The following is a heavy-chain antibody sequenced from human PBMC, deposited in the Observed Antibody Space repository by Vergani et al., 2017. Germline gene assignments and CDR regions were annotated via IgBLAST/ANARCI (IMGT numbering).Heavy chain of an antibody. J-gene: IGHJ4*02. CDR2: IYTSGAT. D-gene: IGHD6-19*01. V-gene: IGHV4-61*02. CDR3: ARQRPGSGWSPGDFDD. Sequence: QVQLQESGPGLVKPSQTLSLTCTVSGGSISSGDYYWSWIRQPPGKGLEWIGRIYTSGATNYNPSLRSRAIMSVDASKKQFSLKLTSVTAADTAVYYCARQRPGSGWSPGDFDDWGQGILVTVSS. CDR1: GGSISSGDYY.